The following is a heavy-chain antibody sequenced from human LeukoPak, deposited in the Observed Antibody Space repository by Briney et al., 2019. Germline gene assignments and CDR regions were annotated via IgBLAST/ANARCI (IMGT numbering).Heavy chain of an antibody. CDR3: ARGAPSGSYYY. D-gene: IGHD1-26*01. Sequence: EGSLRLSCAASGFTFSSYWMHWVRQAPGKGLVWVSRINSDGSSATYADSVKGRFTISRDNVKNTLYLQMNSLRAEDTAVYYCARGAPSGSYYYWGQGTLVTVSS. CDR2: INSDGSSA. J-gene: IGHJ4*02. CDR1: GFTFSSYW. V-gene: IGHV3-74*01.